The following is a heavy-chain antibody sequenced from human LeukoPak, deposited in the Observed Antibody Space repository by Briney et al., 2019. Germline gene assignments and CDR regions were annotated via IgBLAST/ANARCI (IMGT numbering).Heavy chain of an antibody. CDR3: ARGKYGGYFIDY. D-gene: IGHD5-12*01. CDR2: ISGSGGST. V-gene: IGHV3-23*01. Sequence: PGGSLRLSCTDSGFTFSNYAMSWVRQAPGKGLEWVSAISGSGGSTYYADSVKGRFTISRDNAKNTVYLQMNSLRAEDTAVYYCARGKYGGYFIDYWGQGTLVTVSS. J-gene: IGHJ4*02. CDR1: GFTFSNYA.